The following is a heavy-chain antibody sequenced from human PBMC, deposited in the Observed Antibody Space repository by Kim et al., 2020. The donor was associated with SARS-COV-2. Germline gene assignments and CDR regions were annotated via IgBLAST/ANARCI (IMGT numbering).Heavy chain of an antibody. D-gene: IGHD3-10*01. Sequence: KSRVTMSVDTSKNQFSLKLSSVTAADTAVYYCARDVGEDYGSGSPIYFDYWGQGTLVTVSS. CDR3: ARDVGEDYGSGSPIYFDY. J-gene: IGHJ4*02. V-gene: IGHV4-4*06.